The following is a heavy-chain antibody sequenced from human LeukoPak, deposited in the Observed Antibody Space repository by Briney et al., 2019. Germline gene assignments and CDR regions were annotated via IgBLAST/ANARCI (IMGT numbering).Heavy chain of an antibody. Sequence: ASVKVSCKASGYTFTSYGISWVRQAPGQGLEWMGWISAYNGNTNYAQKLQGRVTMTTDTSTSTAYMELRSLRSDDTAVYYCARTQRRYCSSTSCPPFSYCYYMDVWGKGTTVTVSS. D-gene: IGHD2-2*01. CDR2: ISAYNGNT. CDR1: GYTFTSYG. V-gene: IGHV1-18*01. J-gene: IGHJ6*03. CDR3: ARTQRRYCSSTSCPPFSYCYYMDV.